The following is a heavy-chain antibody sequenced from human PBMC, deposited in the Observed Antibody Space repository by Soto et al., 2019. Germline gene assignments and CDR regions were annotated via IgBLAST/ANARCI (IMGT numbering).Heavy chain of an antibody. V-gene: IGHV3-7*01. J-gene: IGHJ5*02. CDR1: GFIFRRYW. Sequence: GGSLRLSCSASGFIFRRYWMAWVRQAPGKGLEWVATIKVDGREKNYLDSVQGRFTISRDDAENSMSLQMNSLRAEDTAVYYCARDKASSSPYNWFDPWGQGTLVTVSS. CDR3: ARDKASSSPYNWFDP. D-gene: IGHD6-13*01. CDR2: IKVDGREK.